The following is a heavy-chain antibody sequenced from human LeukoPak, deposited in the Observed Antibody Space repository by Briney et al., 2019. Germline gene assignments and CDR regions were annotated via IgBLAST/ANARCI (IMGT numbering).Heavy chain of an antibody. CDR1: GYTLTELS. J-gene: IGHJ6*02. V-gene: IGHV1-24*01. CDR2: FDPENDET. CDR3: ATSYGSDSHHNLLAPVKAYGMDV. D-gene: IGHD3-10*01. Sequence: GASVKVSCKVTGYTLTELSMHWVRLSPGKGLEWMGGFDPENDETVYPQKFQGRVTLTEDTSADTAYMELRGLRSEDTAVYYCATSYGSDSHHNLLAPVKAYGMDVWGQGTTVTVSS.